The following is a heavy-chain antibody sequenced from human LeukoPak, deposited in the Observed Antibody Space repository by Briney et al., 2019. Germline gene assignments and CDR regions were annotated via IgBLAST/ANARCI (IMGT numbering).Heavy chain of an antibody. CDR2: ISTYNGQT. V-gene: IGHV1-18*01. Sequence: GASVKVSCKASGYTFTSYGISWVRQAPGQGLEWMGWISTYNGQTNYAPKLRGRVTMTTDTSTSTAYMELRSLRSDDTAVYYCARKSGTYYYYYMDVWGRGSTVTVSS. D-gene: IGHD1-26*01. CDR1: GYTFTSYG. J-gene: IGHJ6*03. CDR3: ARKSGTYYYYYMDV.